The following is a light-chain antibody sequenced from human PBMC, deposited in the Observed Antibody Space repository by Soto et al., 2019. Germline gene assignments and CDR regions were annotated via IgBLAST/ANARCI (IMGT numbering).Light chain of an antibody. CDR3: AACDDSLSDIV. J-gene: IGLJ7*01. V-gene: IGLV1-44*01. Sequence: QSVLTQPPSASGTPGQRVTISCSGSSSNIGSNTVNWYQQVPGTAPKLLIYSNNQRPSGVPDRFSGSKSGTSASLAISGHQSEDEADFYCAACDDSLSDIVFGGGTELTVL. CDR2: SNN. CDR1: SSNIGSNT.